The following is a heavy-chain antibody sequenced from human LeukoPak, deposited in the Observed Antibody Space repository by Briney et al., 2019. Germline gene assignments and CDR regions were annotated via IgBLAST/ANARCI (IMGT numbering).Heavy chain of an antibody. D-gene: IGHD2-2*01. Sequence: SETLSLTCAVSGGSISSSNWWSWVRQPPGKGLEWIGEIYHSGSTYYNPSLKSRVTISVDRSKNQFSLKLSSVTAADTAVYYCALGYCSSTSCFYYYMDVWGKGTTVTVSS. CDR3: ALGYCSSTSCFYYYMDV. V-gene: IGHV4-4*02. J-gene: IGHJ6*03. CDR2: IYHSGST. CDR1: GGSISSSNW.